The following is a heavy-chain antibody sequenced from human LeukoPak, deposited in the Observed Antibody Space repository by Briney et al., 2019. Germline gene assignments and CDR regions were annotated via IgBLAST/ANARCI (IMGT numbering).Heavy chain of an antibody. CDR2: ISGSGGST. CDR3: ARASSSWSQIDY. CDR1: GFTFSSYA. D-gene: IGHD6-13*01. Sequence: GGSLRLSCAAFGFTFSSYAMNWGRQAPGKGLEWVSAISGSGGSTYYADSVKGRFTISRDNSRNTLYLQMNGLRAEDTAVFYCARASSSWSQIDYWGQGTLVTVSS. J-gene: IGHJ4*02. V-gene: IGHV3-23*01.